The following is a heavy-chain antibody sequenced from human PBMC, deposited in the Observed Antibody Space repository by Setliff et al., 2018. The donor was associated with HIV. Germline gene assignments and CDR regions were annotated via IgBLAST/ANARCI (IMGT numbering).Heavy chain of an antibody. V-gene: IGHV1-69*13. Sequence: SVKVSCKASGGSFYTYAFTWVRQAPGQGLEWVGGIVPVFRTVNYAQKLQGRVTITADESTSTSYMELNSLTSDDTAVYYCAGGPKKGVDILPPDSWGQGTLVTVS. CDR3: AGGPKKGVDILPPDS. J-gene: IGHJ5*02. CDR1: GGSFYTYA. D-gene: IGHD3-3*01. CDR2: IVPVFRTV.